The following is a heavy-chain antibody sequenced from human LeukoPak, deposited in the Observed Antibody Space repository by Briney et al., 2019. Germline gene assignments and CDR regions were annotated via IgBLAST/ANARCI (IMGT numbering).Heavy chain of an antibody. J-gene: IGHJ4*02. CDR1: GYTFTGYY. CDR2: INPNSGGT. Sequence: ASVKVSCKASGYTFTGYYIHWVRQAPGQGLEGMGWINPNSGGTKYAQKFQGRVTMTRDTSISTAYMELSSLTSDDTALYHSATDGAVAGTAYPEYWGQGTLVTVSS. V-gene: IGHV1-2*02. CDR3: ATDGAVAGTAYPEY. D-gene: IGHD6-19*01.